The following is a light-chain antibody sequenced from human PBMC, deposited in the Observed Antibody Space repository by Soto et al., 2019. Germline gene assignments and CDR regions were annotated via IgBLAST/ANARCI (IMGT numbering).Light chain of an antibody. CDR3: QHYNSYSEA. J-gene: IGKJ1*01. CDR1: QTISSW. CDR2: KAS. V-gene: IGKV1-5*03. Sequence: DIQMTQSRSTLSGSVGDKVTITCVASQTISSWLACYQQKPGKAPKLLIYKASTLKSGDPSRFSGSGSGTEFTLTISSLQPDDFATYYCQHYNSYSEAFGQGTKVDIK.